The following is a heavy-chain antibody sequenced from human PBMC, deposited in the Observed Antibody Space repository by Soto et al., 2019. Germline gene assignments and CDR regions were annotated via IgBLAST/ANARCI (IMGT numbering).Heavy chain of an antibody. J-gene: IGHJ5*02. CDR1: GYTFTGYY. CDR3: AREYSGYDSNWFDP. CDR2: INPNSGGT. Sequence: ASVKVSCKASGYTFTGYYMHCVRQAPGQGLEWMGWINPNSGGTNYAQKFQGWVTMTRDTSISTAYMELSRLRSDDTAVYYCAREYSGYDSNWFDPWGQGTLVTVSS. V-gene: IGHV1-2*04. D-gene: IGHD5-12*01.